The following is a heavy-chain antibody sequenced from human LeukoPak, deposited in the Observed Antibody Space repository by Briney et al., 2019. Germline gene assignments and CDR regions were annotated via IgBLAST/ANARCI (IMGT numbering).Heavy chain of an antibody. J-gene: IGHJ4*02. CDR2: VSPYDGRT. V-gene: IGHV1-18*01. D-gene: IGHD2-8*01. CDR1: GYMFTSYG. Sequence: ASVKVSCKASGYMFTSYGISWVRQAPGQGLEWTGWVSPYDGRTNYAQKLQGRVTMTTDTSTSTAYMELRSLRSDDTAVYYCARGGHCTNGVCYSFHYWGQGTLVTVSS. CDR3: ARGGHCTNGVCYSFHY.